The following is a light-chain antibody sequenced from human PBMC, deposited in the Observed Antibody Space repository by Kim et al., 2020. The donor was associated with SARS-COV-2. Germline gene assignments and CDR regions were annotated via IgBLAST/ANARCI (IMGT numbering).Light chain of an antibody. CDR1: SANIGAGYD. V-gene: IGLV1-40*01. Sequence: QRVTISVPWSSANIGAGYDVHWYQQLPGTAPKLLIYGNSNRPSGVPDRFSGSKSGTSASLAITGLQAEDEADYYCQSYDSSLSGYVFGTGTKVTVL. CDR3: QSYDSSLSGYV. J-gene: IGLJ1*01. CDR2: GNS.